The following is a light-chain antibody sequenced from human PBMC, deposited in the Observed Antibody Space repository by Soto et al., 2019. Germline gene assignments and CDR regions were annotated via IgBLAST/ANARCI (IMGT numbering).Light chain of an antibody. CDR3: QQCNDWPHT. CDR1: QSVSSN. Sequence: EIVMTQSPTTLSVSPGERATLSCRASQSVSSNLAWYQQKPGQAPRLLIYGASTRATGIPARFSGRGSATEFTLTISSLQSEDSAVYYCQQCNDWPHTFGQGTKLEIK. CDR2: GAS. J-gene: IGKJ2*01. V-gene: IGKV3-15*01.